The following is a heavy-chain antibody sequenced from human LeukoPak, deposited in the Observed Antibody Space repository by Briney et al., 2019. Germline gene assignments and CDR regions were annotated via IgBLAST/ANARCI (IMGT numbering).Heavy chain of an antibody. V-gene: IGHV3-7*01. CDR3: ARDPSAGSES. J-gene: IGHJ4*02. CDR1: GFTFSSHW. CDR2: IKRDGSEK. D-gene: IGHD6-25*01. Sequence: SGGSLRLSCAASGFTFSSHWMSWVRQAPGKGLEWVANIKRDGSEKNYVDSVKGRFTISRDNAKSSLYLQMNSLRVEDTAVYYCARDPSAGSESWGQGTLVTVSS.